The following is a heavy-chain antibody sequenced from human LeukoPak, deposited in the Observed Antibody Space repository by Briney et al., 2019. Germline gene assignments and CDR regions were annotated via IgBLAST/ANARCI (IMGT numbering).Heavy chain of an antibody. CDR3: AREKDLSEVAGAAPSLFAFDY. D-gene: IGHD6-19*01. J-gene: IGHJ4*02. V-gene: IGHV4-39*07. CDR1: GGSISRSIYY. Sequence: PSETLSLTCNVSGGSISRSIYYWGWLRQPPGKGLEWIGSIHYSGGTYNNPPLLSRVTISVDTSKNQFSLRLTSATAADTAVYFCAREKDLSEVAGAAPSLFAFDYWGQGHLVTVSS. CDR2: IHYSGGT.